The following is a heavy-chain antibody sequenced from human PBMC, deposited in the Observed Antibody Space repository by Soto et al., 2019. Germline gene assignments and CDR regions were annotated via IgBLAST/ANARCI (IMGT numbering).Heavy chain of an antibody. D-gene: IGHD6-19*01. CDR1: GYIFTNYY. CDR2: INPSGGST. V-gene: IGHV1-46*01. Sequence: ASVKVSCKASGYIFTNYYIHWVRQAPGQGLEWMGIINPSGGSTNYAQKFQGRVTMTTDTSTSTAYMELRSLRSDDTAVYYCARGGNTASGRNFDYWGQGTLVTVSS. CDR3: ARGGNTASGRNFDY. J-gene: IGHJ4*02.